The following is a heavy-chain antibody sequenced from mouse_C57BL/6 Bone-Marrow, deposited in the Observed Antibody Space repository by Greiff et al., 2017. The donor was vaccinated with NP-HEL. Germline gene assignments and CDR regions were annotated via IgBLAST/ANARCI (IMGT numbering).Heavy chain of an antibody. CDR2: IYPRSGNT. Sequence: QVHVKQSGAELARPGASVKLSCKASGYTFTSYGISWVKQRTGQGLEWIGEIYPRSGNTYYNEKFKGKATLTADKSSSTAYMELRSLTSEDSAVYFCARGYYGSSFYYAMDYWGQGTSVTVSA. D-gene: IGHD1-1*01. J-gene: IGHJ4*01. CDR3: ARGYYGSSFYYAMDY. CDR1: GYTFTSYG. V-gene: IGHV1-81*01.